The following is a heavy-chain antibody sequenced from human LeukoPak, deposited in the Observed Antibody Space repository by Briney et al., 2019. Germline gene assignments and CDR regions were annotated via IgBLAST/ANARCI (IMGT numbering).Heavy chain of an antibody. V-gene: IGHV3-30*14. CDR2: ISYDGSNK. J-gene: IGHJ4*02. D-gene: IGHD2-8*02. CDR1: GFTFSSYA. CDR3: VRRAAALYYNDTGGPFDY. Sequence: GGSLRLSCAASGFTFSSYAMHWVRQAPGKGLEWVAVISYDGSNKYYADSVKGRFTISRDSSKNTLYLQMKSLRAEDTAVYYCVRRAAALYYNDTGGPFDYWGQGTLVTVSS.